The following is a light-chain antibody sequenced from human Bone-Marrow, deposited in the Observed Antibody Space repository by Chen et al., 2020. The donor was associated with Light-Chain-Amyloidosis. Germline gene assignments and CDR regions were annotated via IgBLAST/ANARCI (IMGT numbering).Light chain of an antibody. Sequence: SYELTQPPSVSVSPGQTARITCSGDDLPTKYAYWYQQKPGQAPVLVIHRDTARPSGISERFSGSSSVTTATLTSSGVQAEDEADYHCQSADSSGTYEVIFGGGTKLTVL. J-gene: IGLJ2*01. CDR3: QSADSSGTYEVI. V-gene: IGLV3-25*03. CDR2: RDT. CDR1: DLPTKY.